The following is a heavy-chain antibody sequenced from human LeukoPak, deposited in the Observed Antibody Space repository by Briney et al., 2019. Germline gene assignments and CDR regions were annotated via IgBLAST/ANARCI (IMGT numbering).Heavy chain of an antibody. V-gene: IGHV3-30*18. D-gene: IGHD1-26*01. CDR3: AKAIVGAYVGFDY. CDR1: GFTFSSYG. CDR2: ISYDGSNK. Sequence: GGSLRLSCAASGFTFSSYGMHWVRQAPGKGLEWVAVISYDGSNKYYADSVKGRFTISRDNSKNTLYLQMNSLRAEDTAVYYCAKAIVGAYVGFDYCGQGTLVTVSS. J-gene: IGHJ4*02.